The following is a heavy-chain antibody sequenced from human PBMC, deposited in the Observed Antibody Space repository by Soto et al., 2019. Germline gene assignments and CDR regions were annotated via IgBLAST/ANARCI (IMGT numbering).Heavy chain of an antibody. Sequence: AGGSLRLSCAASGFTFSSYAMSWVRQAPGKGLEWVSAISGSGGSTYYADSVKGRFTISRDNSKNTLYLQMNSLRAEDTAVYYCAKDSLGYCSSTSCYGQDAFDIWGQGTMVTVSS. V-gene: IGHV3-23*01. CDR2: ISGSGGST. D-gene: IGHD2-2*01. CDR1: GFTFSSYA. CDR3: AKDSLGYCSSTSCYGQDAFDI. J-gene: IGHJ3*02.